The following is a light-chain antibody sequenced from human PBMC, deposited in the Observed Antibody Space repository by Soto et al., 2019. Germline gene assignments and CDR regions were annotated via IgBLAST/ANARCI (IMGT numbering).Light chain of an antibody. CDR2: EVT. CDR3: SSYTNINTRACV. V-gene: IGLV2-14*01. J-gene: IGLJ1*01. CDR1: SGDIGSYNR. Sequence: QSTLTQAASVSGSPRQSIIISCTGTSGDIGSYNRISWYQQHPGKAPQLIIYEVTDRPSGVSNRFSGSKSGNTASLTISGLQAEDEAEYYCSSYTNINTRACVFGTGTKVTVL.